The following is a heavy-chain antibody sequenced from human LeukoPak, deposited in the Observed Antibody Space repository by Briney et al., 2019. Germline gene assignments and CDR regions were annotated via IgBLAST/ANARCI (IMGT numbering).Heavy chain of an antibody. D-gene: IGHD3-22*01. CDR1: GFTFDDYG. V-gene: IGHV3-20*04. CDR3: ARRRDSSAYYYFDY. Sequence: GGSLRLSCAASGFTFDDYGMTWVRQAPGQGLEWVSGLKWNGDNIRYADSVKGRFTISRDNAKSSLYLQMNSLRAEDTALYYCARRRDSSAYYYFDYWGQGTLVTVSS. J-gene: IGHJ4*02. CDR2: LKWNGDNI.